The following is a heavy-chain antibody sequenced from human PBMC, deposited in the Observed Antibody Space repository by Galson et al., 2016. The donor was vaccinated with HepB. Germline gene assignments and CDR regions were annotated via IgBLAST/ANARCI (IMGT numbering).Heavy chain of an antibody. CDR2: ISSSSSTI. J-gene: IGHJ6*02. V-gene: IGHV3-48*02. CDR1: GFTFSSYS. CDR3: AKDNYYGTGSYYPYKYYGMDV. Sequence: SLRLSCAASGFTFSSYSMNWVRQAPGKGLEWVSYISSSSSTIYYADSVKGRFTISRDNAKNSLYLQMNSLRDEDTAVYYCAKDNYYGTGSYYPYKYYGMDVWGQGTTVTVSS. D-gene: IGHD3-10*01.